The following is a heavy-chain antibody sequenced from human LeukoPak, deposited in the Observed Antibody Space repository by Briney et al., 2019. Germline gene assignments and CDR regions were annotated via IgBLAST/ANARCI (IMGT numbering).Heavy chain of an antibody. CDR2: ISYDGSNK. CDR3: AGGRSGSHHFDS. CDR1: GFTFSNYA. J-gene: IGHJ4*02. Sequence: PGGSLRLSCAASGFTFSNYAMHWVRQAPGKGLEWVAIISYDGSNKYYADSVKGRFTISRDNSKNTLYLQMNSLRADDTAVYYCAGGRSGSHHFDSWGQGTLVTVPS. D-gene: IGHD3-10*01. V-gene: IGHV3-30*04.